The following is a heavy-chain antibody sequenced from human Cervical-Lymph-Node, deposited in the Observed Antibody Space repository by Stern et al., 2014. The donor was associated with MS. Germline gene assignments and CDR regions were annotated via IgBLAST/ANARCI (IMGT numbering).Heavy chain of an antibody. V-gene: IGHV1-69*01. Sequence: QVQLVQSGVEVKKPGSSVKVSCKASGGIFSSSAFSWVRQAPGQGLEWMGGIIPIFGTAHYAQIFQGRLTITADELTSTAYMELSSLRSDDTAVYYCARDSDILFAMDVWGQGTTVTVSS. CDR3: ARDSDILFAMDV. CDR2: IIPIFGTA. J-gene: IGHJ6*02. D-gene: IGHD2-15*01. CDR1: GGIFSSSA.